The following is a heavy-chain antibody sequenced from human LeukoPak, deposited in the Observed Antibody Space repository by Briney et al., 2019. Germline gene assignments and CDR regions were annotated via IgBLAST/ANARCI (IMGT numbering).Heavy chain of an antibody. CDR3: ATLLWSGDFDY. J-gene: IGHJ4*02. D-gene: IGHD3-10*01. V-gene: IGHV1-2*02. Sequence: ASVKVSCKASGYIFTGFFLHRLRQAPGQGLEWMGSVNPNNGDTNYAQRFQGRVNLTSDTSRRTASMQLSGLTYDDTAVYYCATLLWSGDFDYWGQGTPVSVSS. CDR2: VNPNNGDT. CDR1: GYIFTGFF.